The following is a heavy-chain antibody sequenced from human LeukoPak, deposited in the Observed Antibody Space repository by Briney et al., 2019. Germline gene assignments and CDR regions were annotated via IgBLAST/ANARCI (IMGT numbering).Heavy chain of an antibody. V-gene: IGHV3-49*04. CDR2: TRSKAYGGTT. Sequence: PGRSLRLSCAGSGFTFADYYIHWVRQAPGKGLEWVSFTRSKAYGGTTEYAASVKGRFTISRDNSKSIAFLQLDSLRTEDTAVYYCTRDSHGNNWFDPWGPGTLVTVSS. CDR1: GFTFADYY. J-gene: IGHJ5*02. D-gene: IGHD1-1*01. CDR3: TRDSHGNNWFDP.